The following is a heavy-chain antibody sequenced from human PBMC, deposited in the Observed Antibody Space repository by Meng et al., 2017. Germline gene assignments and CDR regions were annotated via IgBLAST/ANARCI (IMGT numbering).Heavy chain of an antibody. Sequence: QLQHPGPGLVNPSQTLSLPCASSVHSFSSHRAAWNWIRQSPSRGLEWLGRTYYRSKWYNDYAVSVKSRITINPDTSKNQFSLQLNSVTPEDTAVYYCARGVVYAISYFDYWGQGTLVTVSS. D-gene: IGHD2-8*02. CDR2: TYYRSKWYN. CDR3: ARGVVYAISYFDY. J-gene: IGHJ4*02. CDR1: VHSFSSHRAA. V-gene: IGHV6-1*01.